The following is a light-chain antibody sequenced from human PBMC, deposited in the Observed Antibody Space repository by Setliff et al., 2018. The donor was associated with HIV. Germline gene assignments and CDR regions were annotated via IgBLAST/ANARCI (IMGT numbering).Light chain of an antibody. CDR3: SAYTSSGSLGV. Sequence: QSALPQPASVSGSPGQSTTISCSGTSSDIGGYNYVSWYQQHPGKVPKPMIFDVSNRPSGVSNRFSGSKSGNTASLTISGLQAEDEADYYCSAYTSSGSLGVFGTGTKVTVL. J-gene: IGLJ1*01. CDR1: SSDIGGYNY. CDR2: DVS. V-gene: IGLV2-14*03.